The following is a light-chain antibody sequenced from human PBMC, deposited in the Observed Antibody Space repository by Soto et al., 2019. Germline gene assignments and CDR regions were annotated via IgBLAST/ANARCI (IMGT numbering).Light chain of an antibody. V-gene: IGLV2-11*01. J-gene: IGLJ2*01. CDR2: DVS. CDR3: CSYAGSYTHVV. CDR1: SSDVGGYKY. Sequence: QSVLTQPRSVSGSPGQSVTISCTGTSSDVGGYKYVSWYQQHPGKAPKLMIYDVSQRPSGVPDRFSGSKSGNTASLTISGLQAEDEADYYCCSYAGSYTHVVFGGGTKLTVL.